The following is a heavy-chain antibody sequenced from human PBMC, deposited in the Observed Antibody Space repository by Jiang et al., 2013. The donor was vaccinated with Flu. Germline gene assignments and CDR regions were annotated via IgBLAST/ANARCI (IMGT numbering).Heavy chain of an antibody. D-gene: IGHD3-22*01. CDR3: ARVLRDRYYDSSGYYYVGAFDI. CDR1: GYTFTSYY. Sequence: GAEVKKPGASVKVSCKASGYTFTSYYMHWVRQAPGQGLEWMGLINPSGGSTGYAQKFQGRVTMTRDTSTSTVYMELSSLRSEDTAVYYCARVLRDRYYDSSGYYYVGAFDIWAKGQWSPSLQ. CDR2: INPSGGST. V-gene: IGHV1-46*01. J-gene: IGHJ3*02.